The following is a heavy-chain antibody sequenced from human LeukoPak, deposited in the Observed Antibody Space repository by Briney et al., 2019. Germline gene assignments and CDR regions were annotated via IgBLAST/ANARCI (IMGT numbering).Heavy chain of an antibody. D-gene: IGHD1-1*01. Sequence: GRSLRLSCAASGFTFDDYAMHWVRQAPGKGLEWVSGISWHSGSIGYADSVKGRFTISRDNAKNSLYLQMNSLRPEDSAVYYCAKAGWKVYFYYCGMDVWAKGPRSPSP. CDR3: AKAGWKVYFYYCGMDV. V-gene: IGHV3-9*01. J-gene: IGHJ6*02. CDR1: GFTFDDYA. CDR2: ISWHSGSI.